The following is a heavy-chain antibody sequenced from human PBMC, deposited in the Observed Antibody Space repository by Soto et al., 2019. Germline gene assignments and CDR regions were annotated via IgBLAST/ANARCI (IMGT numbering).Heavy chain of an antibody. Sequence: SQTLSLTCTVSGGSLSSGGYYWSWIRQHPGKGLEWIGYIYYSGSTYYNPSLKSRVTISVDTSKNQFSLKLSSVTAADTAVYYCARDRRRSYIWGSYRGFDAFDIWGQGTMVTVSS. V-gene: IGHV4-31*03. CDR3: ARDRRRSYIWGSYRGFDAFDI. D-gene: IGHD3-16*02. CDR1: GGSLSSGGYY. CDR2: IYYSGST. J-gene: IGHJ3*02.